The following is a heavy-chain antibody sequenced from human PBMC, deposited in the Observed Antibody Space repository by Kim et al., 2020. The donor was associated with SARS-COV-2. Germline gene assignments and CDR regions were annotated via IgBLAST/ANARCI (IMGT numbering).Heavy chain of an antibody. J-gene: IGHJ6*02. D-gene: IGHD6-6*01. Sequence: SVKVSCKASGGTFSSYAISWVRQAPGQGLEWMGGIIPIFGTANYAQKFQGRVTITADESTSTAYMELSSLRSEDTAVYYCARDKGLIAGRTDRKDLYYYYGMDVWGQGTTVTVSS. CDR3: ARDKGLIAGRTDRKDLYYYYGMDV. V-gene: IGHV1-69*13. CDR1: GGTFSSYA. CDR2: IIPIFGTA.